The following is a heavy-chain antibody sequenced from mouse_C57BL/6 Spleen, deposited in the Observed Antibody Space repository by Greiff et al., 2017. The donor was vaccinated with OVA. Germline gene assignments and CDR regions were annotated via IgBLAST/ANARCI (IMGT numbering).Heavy chain of an antibody. J-gene: IGHJ4*01. V-gene: IGHV5-17*01. CDR2: ISSGSSTI. Sequence: EVKLMESGGGLVKPGGSLKLSCAASGFTFSDYGMHWVRQAPEKGLEWVAYISSGSSTIYYADTVKGRFTISRDNAKNTLFLQMTSLRSEDTAMYYCAKYSNLYYYAMDYWGQGTSVTVSS. CDR3: AKYSNLYYYAMDY. D-gene: IGHD2-5*01. CDR1: GFTFSDYG.